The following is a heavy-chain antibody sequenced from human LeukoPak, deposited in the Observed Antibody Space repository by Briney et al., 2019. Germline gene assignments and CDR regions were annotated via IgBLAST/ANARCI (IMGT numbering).Heavy chain of an antibody. CDR1: EFTVSTYA. Sequence: GGSLRLSCAASEFTVSTYAIHWVRQAPGKGLEWAAVISDDGSTEYYADSVKGRFTISRDNSKNMLYLQMNSLRAEDAAVYYWARDLIAVTGTGFWFDPRGQGTLVTVSS. CDR3: ARDLIAVTGTGFWFDP. V-gene: IGHV3-30-3*01. D-gene: IGHD6-19*01. CDR2: ISDDGSTE. J-gene: IGHJ5*02.